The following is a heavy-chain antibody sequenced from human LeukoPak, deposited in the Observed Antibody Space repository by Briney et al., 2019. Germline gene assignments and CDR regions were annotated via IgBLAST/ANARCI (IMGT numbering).Heavy chain of an antibody. CDR3: AKSNGYGLIDI. D-gene: IGHD3-22*01. CDR2: IYHSGST. CDR1: PYSISSGYY. J-gene: IGHJ3*02. Sequence: PSETLSLTCTVSPYSISSGYYWGWIRQPPGKGLEWIGSIYHSGSTYYNPSLKTRVTISVDTSRNQFSLKLNSVTAADTAVYYCAKSNGYGLIDIWGQGTMVTVSS. V-gene: IGHV4-38-2*02.